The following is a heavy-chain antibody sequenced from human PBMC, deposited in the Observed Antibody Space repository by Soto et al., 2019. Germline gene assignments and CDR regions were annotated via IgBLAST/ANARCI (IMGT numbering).Heavy chain of an antibody. CDR3: ARGHYYALGTYFPVNYMDV. J-gene: IGHJ6*03. V-gene: IGHV3-7*01. CDR1: GFPFSHYW. CDR2: IKQDGSEK. D-gene: IGHD3-10*01. Sequence: EVQLVESGGGLVQPEGSLRLSCSASGFPFSHYWMTWVRQAPGKGLEWVANIKQDGSEKYYVDSMKGRFTISRDNAKNSLYLQLNSLRAEDTAVYYCARGHYYALGTYFPVNYMDVWGKGTTVTVSS.